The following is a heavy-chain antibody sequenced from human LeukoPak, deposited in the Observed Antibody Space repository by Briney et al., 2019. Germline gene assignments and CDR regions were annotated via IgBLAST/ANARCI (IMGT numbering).Heavy chain of an antibody. Sequence: GGSLRLSCAASGFTFSSYGMHWVRQAPGKGLEWVANIWDDGNNKFYADSVKGRFTISRDNSKNTLYLQMNSLRAEDTAVYYCARDRWGQATGGYYDYWGQGTLVTVSS. V-gene: IGHV3-33*01. CDR1: GFTFSSYG. CDR3: ARDRWGQATGGYYDY. CDR2: IWDDGNNK. D-gene: IGHD1-26*01. J-gene: IGHJ4*02.